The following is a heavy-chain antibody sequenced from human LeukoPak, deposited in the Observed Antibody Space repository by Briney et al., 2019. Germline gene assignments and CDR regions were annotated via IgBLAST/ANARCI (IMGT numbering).Heavy chain of an antibody. CDR2: ISSAATTI. Sequence: GGSLRLSCAASGFTFSNYDMIWVRQAPGKGLEWVSYISSAATTIYYADSVKGRFTTSRDNYKNTLYLQMNSLRAEDTAVYYCAKVDYYDSSGNYPNWFDPWGQGTLVTVSS. V-gene: IGHV3-23*01. J-gene: IGHJ5*02. CDR1: GFTFSNYD. D-gene: IGHD3-22*01. CDR3: AKVDYYDSSGNYPNWFDP.